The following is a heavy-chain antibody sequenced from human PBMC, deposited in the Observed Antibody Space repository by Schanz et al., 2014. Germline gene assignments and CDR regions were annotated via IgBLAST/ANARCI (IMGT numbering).Heavy chain of an antibody. J-gene: IGHJ4*02. D-gene: IGHD6-13*01. CDR2: ISDSGDTA. Sequence: EVQVVESGGGLVQPGGSLRLSCTASGFTFTNYAMSWVRQAPGKGLEWVSLISDSGDTAYYADSVKGRFTISRDNAKNTLYLQMSSLRVEDTAVYFCVSQTGSPNYWGQGTLVTVSS. CDR1: GFTFTNYA. CDR3: VSQTGSPNY. V-gene: IGHV3-23*04.